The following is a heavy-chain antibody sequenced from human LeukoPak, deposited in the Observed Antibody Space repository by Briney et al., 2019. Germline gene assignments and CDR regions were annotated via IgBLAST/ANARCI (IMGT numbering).Heavy chain of an antibody. CDR2: INHSGST. J-gene: IGHJ4*02. V-gene: IGHV4-34*01. CDR1: GGSFSGYY. D-gene: IGHD3-10*01. Sequence: SETLSLTCAVYGGSFSGYYWSWIRQPPGKGLEWIGEINHSGSTNYNPSLKSRVTISVDTSKNQFPLKLSSVTAADTAVYYCARVRYYYGSGSYYRYYFDYWGQGTLVTVSS. CDR3: ARVRYYYGSGSYYRYYFDY.